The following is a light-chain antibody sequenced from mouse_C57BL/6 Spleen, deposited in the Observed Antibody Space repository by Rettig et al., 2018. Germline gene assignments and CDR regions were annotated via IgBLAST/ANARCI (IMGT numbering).Light chain of an antibody. J-gene: IGKJ4*01. CDR2: ATS. CDR3: QQWSSNPPT. Sequence: VLSQSPAILSASPGEKVTMTCRASSSVSYIHWSQQKPGSSPKPWIYATSNLASGVPARFSGSGSGTSYSLTISRVEAEDAATYYCQQWSSNPPTFGSGTKLEIK. V-gene: IGKV4-72*01. CDR1: SSVSY.